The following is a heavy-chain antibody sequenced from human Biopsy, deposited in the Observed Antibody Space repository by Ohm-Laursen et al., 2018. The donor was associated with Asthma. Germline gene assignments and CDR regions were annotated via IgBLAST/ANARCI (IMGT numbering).Heavy chain of an antibody. J-gene: IGHJ6*02. CDR2: ISVYNGNT. CDR3: ARAVDYSHYYGIDI. Sequence: SVKVSCRASGYTFNSAGITWVRQAPGQGLEWMGWISVYNGNTKVAQKLQDRVTMITDTSTSTAYMELRSLRSDDTAVYFCARAVDYSHYYGIDIWGQGTTVTVS. CDR1: GYTFNSAG. V-gene: IGHV1-18*01. D-gene: IGHD3-10*01.